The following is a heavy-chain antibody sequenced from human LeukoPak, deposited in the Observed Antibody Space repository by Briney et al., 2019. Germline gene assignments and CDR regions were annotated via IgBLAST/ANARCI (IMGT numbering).Heavy chain of an antibody. CDR3: GRRPDCDTEYSFDY. J-gene: IGHJ4*02. V-gene: IGHV4-39*01. CDR2: IYYSGRT. CDR1: GGSISSNRYY. D-gene: IGHD3-22*01. Sequence: SETLSLTCTVYGGSISSNRYYWVWIRQPPGKGLVGLGSIYYSGRTYYKPSLKSLVTISVNTTNNQFTKKLRSVAAANTAVYYCGRRPDCDTEYSFDYWGQGTLVTVSS.